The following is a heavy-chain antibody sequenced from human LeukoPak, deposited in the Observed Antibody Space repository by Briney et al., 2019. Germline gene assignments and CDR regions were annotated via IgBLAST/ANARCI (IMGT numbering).Heavy chain of an antibody. CDR3: ATSFGPVIAAAGTGAD. Sequence: GGSLRLSCAASGFTFRSYAMNWVRQAPGKGLEWVSVISGSGSSTYYADSVKGRFTISRDNSKNTLHLQMNSLRAEDTAVYYCATSFGPVIAAAGTGADWGQGTLVTVSS. V-gene: IGHV3-23*01. D-gene: IGHD6-13*01. CDR1: GFTFRSYA. J-gene: IGHJ4*02. CDR2: ISGSGSST.